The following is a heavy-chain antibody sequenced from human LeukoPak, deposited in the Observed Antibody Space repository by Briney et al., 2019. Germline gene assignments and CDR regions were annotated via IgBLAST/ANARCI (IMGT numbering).Heavy chain of an antibody. CDR2: IKPDGSEK. CDR3: ARILA. V-gene: IGHV3-7*03. CDR1: GFTFTNYW. D-gene: IGHD2-15*01. J-gene: IGHJ5*02. Sequence: GSLRLSCVASGFTFTNYWMNWVRQPPGKGLEWVANIKPDGSEKYYVDSVKGRFTISRDNAKNSLYLQMDSLRAEDTAVYYCARILAWGQGTLVTVSS.